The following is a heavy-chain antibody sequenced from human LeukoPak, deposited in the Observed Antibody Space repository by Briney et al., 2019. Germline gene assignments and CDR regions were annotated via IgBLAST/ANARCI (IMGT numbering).Heavy chain of an antibody. CDR1: GFTFSSYW. CDR3: ARASIWFGSLTFDY. V-gene: IGHV3-7*03. CDR2: IKQDGSEK. J-gene: IGHJ4*02. D-gene: IGHD3-10*01. Sequence: GGSLILSCAASGFTFSSYWMSWVRQAPGKGLEWVVNIKQDGSEKYYVDSVKGRFTISRDNAKNSLYLQMNSLRAEDTAVYYCARASIWFGSLTFDYWGQGTLVTVSS.